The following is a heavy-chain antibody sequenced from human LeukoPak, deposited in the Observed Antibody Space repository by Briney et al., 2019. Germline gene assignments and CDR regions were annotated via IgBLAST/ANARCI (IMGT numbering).Heavy chain of an antibody. Sequence: GGSLRLSCAASGFTFNDYYMDWVRQAPGKGLEWVARIRNKAKSYTTAYAASVKGRFTISRDESRNSLYLQMNSLNPEDTAVYYCAKDQGSGHGSYTWGTFDYWGLETLVTVFS. CDR1: GFTFNDYY. CDR3: AKDQGSGHGSYTWGTFDY. V-gene: IGHV3-72*01. D-gene: IGHD3-3*01. CDR2: IRNKAKSYTT. J-gene: IGHJ4*01.